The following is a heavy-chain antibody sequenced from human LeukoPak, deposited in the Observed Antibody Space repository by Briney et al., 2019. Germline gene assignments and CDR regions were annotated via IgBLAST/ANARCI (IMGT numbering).Heavy chain of an antibody. D-gene: IGHD2-21*01. J-gene: IGHJ6*04. V-gene: IGHV1-69*06. CDR1: GGTFSSYA. CDR2: IIPIFGTA. CDR3: ARAGGLQGGYYYYYGMDV. Sequence: GASVKVSCKASGGTFSSYAISWVRQARGQGLEWMGGIIPIFGTANYAQKFQGRVTITADKSTSTAYMELSSLRSEDTAVYYCARAGGLQGGYYYYYGMDVWGKGTTVTVSS.